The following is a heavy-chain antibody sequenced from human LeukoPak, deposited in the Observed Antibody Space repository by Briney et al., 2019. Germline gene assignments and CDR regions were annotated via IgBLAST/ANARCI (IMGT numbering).Heavy chain of an antibody. CDR2: IYRGGST. V-gene: IGHV3-66*01. CDR3: ARDRGCGDCYPPANDAFDI. J-gene: IGHJ3*02. D-gene: IGHD2-21*02. CDR1: GFNVSSNY. Sequence: GGSLRPSCAASGFNVSSNYMSWVRQAPGKGLEWVSVIYRGGSTYYADSVKGRFTISRDNSKNTLYLQMNSLRAEDTAVYYCARDRGCGDCYPPANDAFDIWGQGTMVTVSS.